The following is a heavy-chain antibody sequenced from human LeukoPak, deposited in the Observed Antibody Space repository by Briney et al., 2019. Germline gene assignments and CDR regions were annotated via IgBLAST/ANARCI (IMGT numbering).Heavy chain of an antibody. Sequence: GGSLRLSCAASGFTVSSNYMSWVRQAPGKGLEWVSAISGSGGSTYYADSVKGRFTISRDNSKNTLYLQMNSLRAEDTAVYYCAKADYDFWIDPSYYGMDVWGQGTTVTVSS. CDR1: GFTVSSNY. V-gene: IGHV3-23*01. CDR3: AKADYDFWIDPSYYGMDV. CDR2: ISGSGGST. D-gene: IGHD3-3*01. J-gene: IGHJ6*02.